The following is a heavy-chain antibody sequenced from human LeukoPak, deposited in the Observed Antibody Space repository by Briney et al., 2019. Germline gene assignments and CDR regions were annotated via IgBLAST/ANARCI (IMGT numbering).Heavy chain of an antibody. CDR3: ARANYGSGSHWFDP. CDR1: SGSISTSNYY. Sequence: PSETLSLTCTVSSGSISTSNYYWGWVRQPPGKALEWIGNIFYSGSTYYSPSLKSRVTISLDTSRNQFSLKLNSVTAADTAVYYCARANYGSGSHWFDPWGQGTPVTVSS. D-gene: IGHD3-10*01. CDR2: IFYSGST. V-gene: IGHV4-39*07. J-gene: IGHJ5*02.